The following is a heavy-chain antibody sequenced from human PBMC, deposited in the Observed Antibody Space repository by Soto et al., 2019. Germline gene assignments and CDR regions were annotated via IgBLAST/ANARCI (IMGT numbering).Heavy chain of an antibody. D-gene: IGHD1-7*01. V-gene: IGHV3-33*06. CDR3: AKDQLGGWNYYYYCYGMDV. J-gene: IGHJ6*02. Sequence: QVQLVESGGGVVQPGRSLRLSCAASGFTFSTYGMHWVRQAPGKGLEWVAVIWLDGSKKYYADSVKGRFTISRDNSNNTLFRQRNSLRAEDTAVYYCAKDQLGGWNYYYYCYGMDVWGQATTVTVSS. CDR1: GFTFSTYG. CDR2: IWLDGSKK.